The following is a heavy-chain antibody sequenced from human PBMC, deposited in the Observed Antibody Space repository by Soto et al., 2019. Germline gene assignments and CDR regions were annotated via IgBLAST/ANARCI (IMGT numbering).Heavy chain of an antibody. CDR2: ILSSDEK. J-gene: IGHJ5*02. D-gene: IGHD1-26*01. CDR1: GFSLSDNRMT. Sequence: QVTLKESGPVLVKPTETLTLTCTVSGFSLSDNRMTVSWIRQPPGKALEWLAHILSSDEKSYSTSLKSRLTISKDTSKSQVVLTMTNMDPGDTATYYCARMWAVSTDWFDPWGQGTLVTVSS. CDR3: ARMWAVSTDWFDP. V-gene: IGHV2-26*01.